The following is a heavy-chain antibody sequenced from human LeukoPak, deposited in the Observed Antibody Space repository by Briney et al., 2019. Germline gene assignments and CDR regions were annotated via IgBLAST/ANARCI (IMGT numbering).Heavy chain of an antibody. Sequence: SVKVSCKTSGYSENFYGITWVRQVAGQGLEWMGGIIPIFGTANYAQKFQGRVTITADESTSTAYMELSSLRSEDTAVYYCARGYYDSSGYDYWGQGTLVTVSS. CDR2: IIPIFGTA. CDR1: GYSENFYG. D-gene: IGHD3-22*01. J-gene: IGHJ4*02. CDR3: ARGYYDSSGYDY. V-gene: IGHV1-69*13.